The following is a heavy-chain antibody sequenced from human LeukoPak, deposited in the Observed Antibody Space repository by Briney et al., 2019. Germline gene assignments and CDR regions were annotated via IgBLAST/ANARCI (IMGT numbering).Heavy chain of an antibody. CDR1: GGSISSDY. CDR3: AIGPVGPTIPSDH. Sequence: SETLSLTCTVSGGSISSDYWSWIRQPPGEGLEWVGYIYYSGSTNYNPSLKSRVTLSVDTSKNHFSLKLSSVTAADTAVYYCAIGPVGPTIPSDHGREGTRVSVS. V-gene: IGHV4-59*01. J-gene: IGHJ4*02. CDR2: IYYSGST. D-gene: IGHD1-26*01.